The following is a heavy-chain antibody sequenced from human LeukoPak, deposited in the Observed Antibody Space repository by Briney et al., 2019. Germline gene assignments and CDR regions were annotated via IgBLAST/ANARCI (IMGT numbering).Heavy chain of an antibody. D-gene: IGHD2-15*01. CDR2: IYSGGST. J-gene: IGHJ4*02. Sequence: GGSLRLSCAASRFTVSSNYMSWVRQASGKGLEWVSVIYSGGSTYYADSVKGRFTISRDNSKNTLYLQMNSLRAEDTAVYFCARTSCTGASCYLGPYYFVYWGQGTLVTVSS. CDR1: RFTVSSNY. V-gene: IGHV3-53*01. CDR3: ARTSCTGASCYLGPYYFVY.